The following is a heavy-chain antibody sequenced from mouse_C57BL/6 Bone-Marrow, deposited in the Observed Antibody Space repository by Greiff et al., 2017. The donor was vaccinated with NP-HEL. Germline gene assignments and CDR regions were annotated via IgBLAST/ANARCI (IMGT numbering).Heavy chain of an antibody. CDR3: TREHDY. V-gene: IGHV1-15*01. Sequence: VKLMESGAELVRPGASVTLSCKASGYTFTDYEMHWVKQTPVHGLEWIGAIDPETGGTAYNQKFKGKAILTADKSSSTAYMELRSLTSEDSAVYYCTREHDYWGQGTTLTVSS. J-gene: IGHJ2*01. CDR2: IDPETGGT. CDR1: GYTFTDYE.